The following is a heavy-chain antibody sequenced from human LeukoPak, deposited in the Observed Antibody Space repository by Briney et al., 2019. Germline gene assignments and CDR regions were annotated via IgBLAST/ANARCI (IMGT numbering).Heavy chain of an antibody. Sequence: PGGSLRLSCAASGFTFSSYWRYWVRQAPGKGLVWVSRINSEGRSTTYADSVKGRFTTSRDNAKNTVYLQMNSLRAEDTAVYYCARVYCGGDCYSGGFDYWGQGTLVTVSS. J-gene: IGHJ4*02. CDR2: INSEGRST. D-gene: IGHD2-21*02. V-gene: IGHV3-74*01. CDR3: ARVYCGGDCYSGGFDY. CDR1: GFTFSSYW.